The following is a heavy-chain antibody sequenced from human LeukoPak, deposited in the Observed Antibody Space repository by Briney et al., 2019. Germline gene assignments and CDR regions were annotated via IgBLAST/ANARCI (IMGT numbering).Heavy chain of an antibody. J-gene: IGHJ4*02. CDR2: ISWDGGST. V-gene: IGHV3-43D*03. Sequence: PGGSLRLSCAASGFTFDDYAMHWVRQAPGKGLEWVSLISWDGGSTYYADSVKGRFTISRDNSKNSLYPQMNSLRAEDTALYYCAKDRDGYNSWSAELDYWGQGTLVTVSS. CDR1: GFTFDDYA. D-gene: IGHD5-24*01. CDR3: AKDRDGYNSWSAELDY.